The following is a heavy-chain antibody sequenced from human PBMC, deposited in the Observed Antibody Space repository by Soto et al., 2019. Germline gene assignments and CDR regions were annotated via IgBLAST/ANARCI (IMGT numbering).Heavy chain of an antibody. CDR3: ASPAAIVPYYFDC. CDR1: GGTFSSYT. V-gene: IGHV1-69*02. D-gene: IGHD6-25*01. Sequence: ASVKVSCKASGGTFSSYTISWVRQDPGQGLEWMGRIIPILGIANYAQKFQGRVTITADKSTSTAFMELSSLRSEDKAVYYWASPAAIVPYYFDCWGQGTLVTVSA. CDR2: IIPILGIA. J-gene: IGHJ4*02.